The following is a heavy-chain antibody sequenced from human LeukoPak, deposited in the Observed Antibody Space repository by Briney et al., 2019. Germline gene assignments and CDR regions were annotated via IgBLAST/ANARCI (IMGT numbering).Heavy chain of an antibody. Sequence: SETLSLTCTGSGCSIGNYYWSWIRQPPVNGLEWIGYICNSGSTNYNPSLKSRVTMSVDTSTIQFSMKLSSVTAADTAVYYCARVSTERGVTVYYIEYWGQGTLVTVSS. J-gene: IGHJ4*02. D-gene: IGHD3-10*01. CDR2: ICNSGST. V-gene: IGHV4-59*01. CDR1: GCSIGNYY. CDR3: ARVSTERGVTVYYIEY.